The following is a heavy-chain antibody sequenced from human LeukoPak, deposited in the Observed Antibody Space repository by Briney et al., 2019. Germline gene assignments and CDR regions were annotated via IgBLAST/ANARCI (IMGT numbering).Heavy chain of an antibody. J-gene: IGHJ4*02. D-gene: IGHD6-13*01. CDR1: GGTFSSYA. CDR2: IIPIFGTA. V-gene: IGHV1-69*05. Sequence: GASVKVFCKASGGTFSSYATSWVRQAPGQGLEWMGGIIPIFGTANYAQKFQGRVTITTDESTSTAYMELSSLRSEDTAVYYCARISSSHNYRDWGQGTLVTVSS. CDR3: ARISSSHNYRD.